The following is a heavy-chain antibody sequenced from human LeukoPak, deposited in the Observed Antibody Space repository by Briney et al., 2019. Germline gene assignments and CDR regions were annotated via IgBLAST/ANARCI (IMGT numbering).Heavy chain of an antibody. Sequence: ASVKVSCKTSGYTFTIYATTWVRQAPGQGPEWMGWISAYNGKTIYAQKLQGRVTMTTDTSTSTAYMELRSLRSDDTAVYYCARVGEWLLLNDYWGQGTLVTASS. V-gene: IGHV1-18*04. CDR1: GYTFTIYA. D-gene: IGHD6-19*01. CDR3: ARVGEWLLLNDY. CDR2: ISAYNGKT. J-gene: IGHJ4*02.